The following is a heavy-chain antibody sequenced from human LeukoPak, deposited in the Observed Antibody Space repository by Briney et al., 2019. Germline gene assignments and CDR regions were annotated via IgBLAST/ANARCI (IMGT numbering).Heavy chain of an antibody. J-gene: IGHJ4*02. CDR1: GGSISSYY. V-gene: IGHV4-59*01. D-gene: IGHD5-24*01. CDR3: ARTVATIPPEPFDY. Sequence: SETLSLTCTVSGGSISSYYWSWIRQPPGKGLEWIGYIYYSGSTSYNPSLKSRVTISVDTSKNQFSLKLSSVTAADTAVYYCARTVATIPPEPFDYWGQGTLVTVSP. CDR2: IYYSGST.